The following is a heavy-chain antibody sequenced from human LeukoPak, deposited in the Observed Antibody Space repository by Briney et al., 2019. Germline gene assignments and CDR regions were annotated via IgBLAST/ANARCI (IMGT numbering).Heavy chain of an antibody. CDR1: GFPFSSYS. J-gene: IGHJ4*02. CDR3: VRVKGTYFDF. D-gene: IGHD1-1*01. CDR2: ISASGSNI. Sequence: HPGGSLRLSCAASGFPFSSYSMNWVRQAPGKGLEWVSYISASGSNIYYLDSVKGRFTVSRDNAMNSLFLQMDRPRAEDTAVHYCVRVKGTYFDFWGQGTLVTVSS. V-gene: IGHV3-48*01.